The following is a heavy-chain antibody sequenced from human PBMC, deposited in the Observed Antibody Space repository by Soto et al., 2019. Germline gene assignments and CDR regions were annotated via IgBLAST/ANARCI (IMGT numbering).Heavy chain of an antibody. V-gene: IGHV3-23*01. CDR2: ISGSGGST. Sequence: GGSLRLSCAASGFTFSSYAMSWVRQAPGKGLEWVSAISGSGGSTYYADSVKGRFTISRDNSKNTLYLQMSSLRAEDTAVYYCAKGRFGAAAGPLDYWGQGTLVTVSS. J-gene: IGHJ4*02. CDR3: AKGRFGAAAGPLDY. D-gene: IGHD6-13*01. CDR1: GFTFSSYA.